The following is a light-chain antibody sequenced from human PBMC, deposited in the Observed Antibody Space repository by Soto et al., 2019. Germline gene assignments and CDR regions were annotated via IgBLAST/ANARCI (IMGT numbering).Light chain of an antibody. CDR1: QSVLYSSNNKNY. CDR2: WAS. Sequence: DIVMTQSPDSLAVSLGERATINCKSSQSVLYSSNNKNYLAWYQQKSGQPPKVLIYWASTRESGVPDRFSGSGSGTDFTLTISSLQAEDVAAYYCQQYYSSPLTFGGGTKVDIK. CDR3: QQYYSSPLT. V-gene: IGKV4-1*01. J-gene: IGKJ4*01.